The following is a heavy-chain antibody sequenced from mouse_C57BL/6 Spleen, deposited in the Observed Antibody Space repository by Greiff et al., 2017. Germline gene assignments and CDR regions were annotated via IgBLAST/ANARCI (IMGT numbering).Heavy chain of an antibody. Sequence: VQLQQPGAELVKPGASVKMSCTASGYTFTSYWITWVKQRPGQGLEWIGDISPGSGSTNYNEKFKSKATLTVDTSSSTAYMQLSILTSEDSAVYYCARYYGSSFQAWFAYWGQGTLVTVSA. J-gene: IGHJ3*01. CDR3: ARYYGSSFQAWFAY. CDR2: ISPGSGST. V-gene: IGHV1-55*01. CDR1: GYTFTSYW. D-gene: IGHD1-1*01.